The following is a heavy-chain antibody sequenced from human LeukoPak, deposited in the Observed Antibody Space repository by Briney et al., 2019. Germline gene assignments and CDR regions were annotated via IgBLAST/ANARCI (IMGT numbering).Heavy chain of an antibody. CDR2: IYSGGST. J-gene: IGHJ4*02. V-gene: IGHV3-53*01. CDR3: ARDRLYSSSSEDY. D-gene: IGHD6-6*01. Sequence: GGSLRLSCAASGFTVSSTYMSWVRQAPGKGLEWVSVIYSGGSTYYADSVKGRFTISRDNSKNTLYLQMNSLRAEDTAVYYCARDRLYSSSSEDYWSQGTLVTVSS. CDR1: GFTVSSTY.